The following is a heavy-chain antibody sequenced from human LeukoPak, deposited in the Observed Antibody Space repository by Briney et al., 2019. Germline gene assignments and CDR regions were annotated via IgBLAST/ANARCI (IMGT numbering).Heavy chain of an antibody. V-gene: IGHV4-39*01. Sequence: SETLSLTGTVSGGSISSSSYYWGWIRQPPGKGLEWIGSIYYSGSTYYNPSLKSRVTVSVDTSKNQFSLKLSSVTAADTAVYYCARWLGYYCSGEGCYHQDYWGQGTLVTVSS. D-gene: IGHD2-15*01. J-gene: IGHJ4*02. CDR1: GGSISSSSYY. CDR3: ARWLGYYCSGEGCYHQDY. CDR2: IYYSGST.